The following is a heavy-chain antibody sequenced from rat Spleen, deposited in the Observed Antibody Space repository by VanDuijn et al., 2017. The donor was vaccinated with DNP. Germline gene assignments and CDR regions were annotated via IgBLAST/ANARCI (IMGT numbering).Heavy chain of an antibody. CDR1: GFNFNDYW. CDR2: INDDSSTI. Sequence: EVKLVESGGGLAQPGRSLKLSCAASGFNFNDYWMGWVRQAPGKGLEWIGEINDDSSTINYIPSLKDRFTISRDNAQSTLFLQMSKLGSEDTAFYYCVRGPNFGSGPDFFDYWGQGVTVTVAS. CDR3: VRGPNFGSGPDFFDY. D-gene: IGHD4-3*01. V-gene: IGHV4-2*01. J-gene: IGHJ2*01.